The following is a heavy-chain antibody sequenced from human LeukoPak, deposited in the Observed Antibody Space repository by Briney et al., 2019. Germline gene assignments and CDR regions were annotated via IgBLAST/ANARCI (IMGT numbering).Heavy chain of an antibody. Sequence: PSETLSLTCAVYGGSFSGYYWSWIRQPPGKGLEWIGEINHSGSTNYNPSLKSRVTISVDTSKNQFSLKLSSVTAADTAVYYCARAGYSYGATKRIFDYWGQGTLVTVSS. CDR2: INHSGST. CDR1: GGSFSGYY. D-gene: IGHD5-18*01. V-gene: IGHV4-34*01. CDR3: ARAGYSYGATKRIFDY. J-gene: IGHJ4*02.